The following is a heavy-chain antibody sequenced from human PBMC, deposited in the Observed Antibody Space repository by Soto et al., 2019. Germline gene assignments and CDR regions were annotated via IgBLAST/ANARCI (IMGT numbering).Heavy chain of an antibody. Sequence: GASVKVSCKASAGTFSNSVISWVRQAPGQGLEWMGGVIPIFDTANYAQKFQGRVTIIADESTSTAYMELTSLRSEDTAVYYCARGFRFYCSSTSCLNNGFDPWGQGTLVTVSS. D-gene: IGHD2-2*01. V-gene: IGHV1-69*13. CDR3: ARGFRFYCSSTSCLNNGFDP. J-gene: IGHJ5*02. CDR2: VIPIFDTA. CDR1: AGTFSNSV.